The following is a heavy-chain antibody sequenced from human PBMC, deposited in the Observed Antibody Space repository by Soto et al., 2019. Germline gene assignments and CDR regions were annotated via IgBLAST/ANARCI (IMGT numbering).Heavy chain of an antibody. Sequence: PSETLSLTCTVSGASISSSSYYWGWIRQPPGKGLEWIGYIYYSGSTNYNPSLKSRVTISVDTSKNQFSLKLSSVTAADTAVYYCARVPGFGTGYYYGMDVWGQGTTVTVSS. V-gene: IGHV4-61*05. D-gene: IGHD3-10*01. J-gene: IGHJ6*02. CDR3: ARVPGFGTGYYYGMDV. CDR1: GASISSSSYY. CDR2: IYYSGST.